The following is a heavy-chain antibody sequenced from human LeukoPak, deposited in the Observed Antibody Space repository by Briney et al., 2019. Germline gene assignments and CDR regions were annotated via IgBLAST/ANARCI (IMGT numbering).Heavy chain of an antibody. D-gene: IGHD4-17*01. Sequence: SETLSLTCAVYGGSFSGYYWSWIREPPGKGLEWIGEINHSGSTNYNPSLKSRVTISVDTSKNQFSLKLSSVTAADTAVYYCARGPGGVTTVLDYWGQGTLVTVSS. CDR2: INHSGST. CDR3: ARGPGGVTTVLDY. J-gene: IGHJ4*02. V-gene: IGHV4-34*01. CDR1: GGSFSGYY.